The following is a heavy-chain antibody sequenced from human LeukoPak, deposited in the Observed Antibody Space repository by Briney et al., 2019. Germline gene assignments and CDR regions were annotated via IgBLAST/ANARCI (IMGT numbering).Heavy chain of an antibody. CDR2: IKHSGST. CDR1: GGSFSGYY. Sequence: SETLSLTCAVYGGSFSGYYWSWIRQAPGKGLEWVGEIKHSGSTNYYPSLKSRVTISVDTSKNQFSLKLSSVTAADTAVYYCASGPYPAAGTDHQFDYWGQGTLVTVSS. CDR3: ASGPYPAAGTDHQFDY. J-gene: IGHJ4*02. D-gene: IGHD6-13*01. V-gene: IGHV4-34*01.